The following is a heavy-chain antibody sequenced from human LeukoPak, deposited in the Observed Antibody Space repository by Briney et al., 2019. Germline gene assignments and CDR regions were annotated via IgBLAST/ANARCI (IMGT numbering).Heavy chain of an antibody. D-gene: IGHD5-12*01. J-gene: IGHJ5*02. Sequence: ASVKLSCKASGYTFTSNHIHCVRQAPGQGLEWMGWMNPNSGNTGYAQKFQGRVTMTRNTSISTAYMELSSLRSEDTAVYYCAGARFDRWGQGTLVTVSS. CDR3: AGARFDR. V-gene: IGHV1-8*02. CDR1: GYTFTSNH. CDR2: MNPNSGNT.